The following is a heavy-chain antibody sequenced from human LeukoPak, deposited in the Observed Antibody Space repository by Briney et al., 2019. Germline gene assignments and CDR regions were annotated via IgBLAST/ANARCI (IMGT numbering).Heavy chain of an antibody. D-gene: IGHD5-18*01. CDR2: IYYGGST. V-gene: IGHV4-59*01. Sequence: SETLSLTCTVSGGSISSYYWSWIRQPPGKGLEWIGYIYYGGSTNYNPSLKSRVTISVDTSKNQFSLKLSSVTAADTAVYFCARGDLGPRGYSYGYGYWGQGTLVTVSS. J-gene: IGHJ4*02. CDR3: ARGDLGPRGYSYGYGY. CDR1: GGSISSYY.